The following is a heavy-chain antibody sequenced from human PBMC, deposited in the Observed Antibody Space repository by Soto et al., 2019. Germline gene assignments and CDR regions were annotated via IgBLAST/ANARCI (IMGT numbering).Heavy chain of an antibody. J-gene: IGHJ6*02. Sequence: QVTLTESGPALVKPTETLTLTCTVSGFSLTNSRVGVRWVRQPPGKALEWLAHIFSTDDHPDRKSLERRFIISMDTSKSQVVMTMTNVDPVDTATYYCAQTSRGFSKYTFGVSPYYYGLEVWGQGNTVTVS. CDR3: AQTSRGFSKYTFGVSPYYYGLEV. CDR2: IFSTDDH. CDR1: GFSLTNSRVG. D-gene: IGHD4-4*01. V-gene: IGHV2-26*01.